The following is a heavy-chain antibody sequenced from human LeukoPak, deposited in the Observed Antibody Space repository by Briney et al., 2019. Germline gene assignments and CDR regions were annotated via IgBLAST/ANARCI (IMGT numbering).Heavy chain of an antibody. CDR3: ARLLGYSFDS. J-gene: IGHJ4*02. V-gene: IGHV4-59*08. Sequence: SSETLSLTCTVSGGSISSYYWSWIRQPPGKGLEWIGYIYYSGSTNYNPSLKSRVTISIDTSKNQFSLKLSSVTAADTAVYYCARLLGYSFDSWGQGTLVTVSS. CDR2: IYYSGST. D-gene: IGHD2-21*01. CDR1: GGSISSYY.